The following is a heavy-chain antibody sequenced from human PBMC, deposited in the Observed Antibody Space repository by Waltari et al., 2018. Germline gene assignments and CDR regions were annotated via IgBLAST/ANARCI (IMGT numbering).Heavy chain of an antibody. D-gene: IGHD3-3*01. Sequence: QVQLVQSGAEVKKPGASVKVSCKASGYTFTSYGISWVRQAPGQGLEWMGWISAYNGNTNYAQKLQGRVTMTTDTSTSTAYMELRSLRSDDTAVYYCARSETSYYELRFLEWFQYYYYGMDVWGQGTTVTVSS. CDR3: ARSETSYYELRFLEWFQYYYYGMDV. CDR2: ISAYNGNT. CDR1: GYTFTSYG. J-gene: IGHJ6*02. V-gene: IGHV1-18*01.